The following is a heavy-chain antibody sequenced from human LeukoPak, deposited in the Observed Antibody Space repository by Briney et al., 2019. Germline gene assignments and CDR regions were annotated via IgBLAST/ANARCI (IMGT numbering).Heavy chain of an antibody. CDR2: INWNGGTI. CDR1: GFTLADYG. D-gene: IGHD3-22*01. Sequence: GGSLRLSCAASGFTLADYGMGWVRQAPGKVLEWVSGINWNGGTIGYADSVKGRFTISRDNAKNSLYLQMSSLRAEDTALYYCAREGYHDRSGYEDYWGQGTLVTVSS. CDR3: AREGYHDRSGYEDY. J-gene: IGHJ4*02. V-gene: IGHV3-20*04.